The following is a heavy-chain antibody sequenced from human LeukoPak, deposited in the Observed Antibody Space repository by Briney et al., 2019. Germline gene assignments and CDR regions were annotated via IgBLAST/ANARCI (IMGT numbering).Heavy chain of an antibody. J-gene: IGHJ4*02. CDR2: IYYSGST. V-gene: IGHV4-39*07. D-gene: IGHD3-22*01. Sequence: SETLSLTCTVSGGSISSDSYYWGWIRQPPGKGLEWIGSIYYSGSTNYNPSLKSRVTISVDTSKNQFSLKLSSVTAADTAVYYCARRSILDYYDMRVGYFDYWGQGTLVTVSS. CDR3: ARRSILDYYDMRVGYFDY. CDR1: GGSISSDSYY.